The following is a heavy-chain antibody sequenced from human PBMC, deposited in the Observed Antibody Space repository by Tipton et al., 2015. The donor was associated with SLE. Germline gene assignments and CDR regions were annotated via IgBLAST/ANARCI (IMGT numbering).Heavy chain of an antibody. CDR1: GGSISSYY. CDR2: IYYSGST. Sequence: LRLSCTVSGGSISSYYWSWIRQPPGKGLEWIGYIYYSGSTNYNPSLKSRVTISVDTSKNQFSLKLSSVIAADTAVYYCARAPIAAPTGYYYGMDVWGRGTTVTVSS. V-gene: IGHV4-59*01. D-gene: IGHD6-13*01. J-gene: IGHJ6*02. CDR3: ARAPIAAPTGYYYGMDV.